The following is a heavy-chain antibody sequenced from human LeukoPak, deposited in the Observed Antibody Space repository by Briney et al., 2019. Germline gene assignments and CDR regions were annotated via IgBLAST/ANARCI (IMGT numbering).Heavy chain of an antibody. Sequence: SETLSFTCTVSGGSISNYYWRWIRQPAGKGLEWIGRIYTSGSTNYNPSLKSRVTMSVDTSKNKFSLKLNSVTAADTAVYYCARVDSGYDSYYYYYMDVWGKGTTVTISS. D-gene: IGHD5-12*01. J-gene: IGHJ6*03. CDR1: GGSISNYY. CDR2: IYTSGST. CDR3: ARVDSGYDSYYYYYMDV. V-gene: IGHV4-4*07.